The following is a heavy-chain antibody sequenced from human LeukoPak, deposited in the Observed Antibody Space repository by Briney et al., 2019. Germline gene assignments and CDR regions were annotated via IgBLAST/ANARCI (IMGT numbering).Heavy chain of an antibody. CDR3: ARDYGLDY. V-gene: IGHV3-74*01. D-gene: IGHD4-17*01. Sequence: PGGSLRLSCAASGFTFRSYCMYWVRRAPGGGLVWVSRINSDGSTTVYADSVKGRFTNYRDNARNTLYLQMSSLRADDTAVYYCARDYGLDYWGQGTLVTVSS. CDR1: GFTFRSYC. J-gene: IGHJ4*02. CDR2: INSDGSTT.